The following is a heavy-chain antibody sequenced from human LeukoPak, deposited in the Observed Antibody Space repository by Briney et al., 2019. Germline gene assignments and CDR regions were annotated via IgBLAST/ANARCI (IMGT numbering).Heavy chain of an antibody. CDR3: ARDSMYYDFWSGPY. CDR2: IIPIFGTA. D-gene: IGHD3-3*01. V-gene: IGHV1-69*01. CDR1: GGTFSSYA. J-gene: IGHJ4*02. Sequence: SVKVSCKASGGTFSSYAISWVRQAPGQGLEWMGGIIPIFGTANYAQKFQGRVTITADESKSTAYMELSSLRSEDTAVYYCARDSMYYDFWSGPYWGQGTLVTVSS.